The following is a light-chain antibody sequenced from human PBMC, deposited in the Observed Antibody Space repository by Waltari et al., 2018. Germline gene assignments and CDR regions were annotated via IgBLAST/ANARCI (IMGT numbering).Light chain of an antibody. CDR1: SSNIGAGYD. Sequence: QSVLTQPPSVSGAPGQRVTISCTGSSSNIGAGYDVHWYQQLPGTAPKLLILVNLIRPSGVPDRFSGAKSGTSASLAITGLQAEDEADYYCQSYDSSLSGSVVFGGGTKLTVL. V-gene: IGLV1-40*01. J-gene: IGLJ2*01. CDR3: QSYDSSLSGSVV. CDR2: VNL.